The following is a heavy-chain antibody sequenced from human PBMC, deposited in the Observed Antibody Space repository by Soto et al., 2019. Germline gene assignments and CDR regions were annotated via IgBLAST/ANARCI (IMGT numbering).Heavy chain of an antibody. V-gene: IGHV4-61*01. CDR2: IYYSGST. D-gene: IGHD1-26*01. CDR3: ARIVGAKDYFDY. J-gene: IGHJ4*02. CDR1: GGSVSSGSYC. Sequence: SETLSLTCTVSGGSVSSGSYCWSWIRQPPGKGLGWIGYIYYSGSTNYNPSLKSRVTISVDTSKNQFSLKLSSVTAADTAVYYCARIVGAKDYFDYWGQGTLVTVSS.